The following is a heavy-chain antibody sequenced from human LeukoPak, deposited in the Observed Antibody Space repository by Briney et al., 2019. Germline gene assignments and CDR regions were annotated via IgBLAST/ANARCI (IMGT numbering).Heavy chain of an antibody. J-gene: IGHJ6*03. CDR3: ARESSGCGGDCYSVLIPYYYYYMDV. V-gene: IGHV4-39*07. D-gene: IGHD2-21*02. CDR2: IYYSGST. CDR1: GGSISSYY. Sequence: PSETLSLTCTVSGGSISSYYWSWIRQPPGKGLEWIGSIYYSGSTYYNPSLKSRVTISVDTSKNQFSLKLSSVTAADTAVYYCARESSGCGGDCYSVLIPYYYYYMDVWGKGTTVTVPS.